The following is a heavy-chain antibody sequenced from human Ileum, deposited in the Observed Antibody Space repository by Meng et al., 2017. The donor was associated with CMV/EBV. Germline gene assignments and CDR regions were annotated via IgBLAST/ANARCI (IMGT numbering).Heavy chain of an antibody. V-gene: IGHV3-23*01. CDR1: GFTFSSYA. CDR2: LGNTGGNA. D-gene: IGHD1-1*01. J-gene: IGHJ1*01. Sequence: GESLKISCVTSGFTFSSYAMNWVRQAPGKGLEWISALGNTGGNAYYADSVKGRFTISRDNSKNTLYLHMNSLRAEDTAVYFCAKDGIPYRYFQHWGQGTLVTVSS. CDR3: AKDGIPYRYFQH.